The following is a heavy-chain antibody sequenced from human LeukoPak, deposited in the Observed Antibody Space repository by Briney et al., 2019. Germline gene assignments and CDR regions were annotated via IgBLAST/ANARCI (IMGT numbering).Heavy chain of an antibody. CDR3: ARGALGFDY. CDR1: EFTLSSYD. CDR2: IGTAGDT. V-gene: IGHV3-13*04. J-gene: IGHJ4*02. Sequence: GGPLRLSCEPSEFTLSSYDIQGAPQAKEKGLEWVSSIGTAGDTYYAGSVKGRLTLSRENAEKSSYLQMNNLGAGDTAVYYCARGALGFDYWGQGTLVTVSS.